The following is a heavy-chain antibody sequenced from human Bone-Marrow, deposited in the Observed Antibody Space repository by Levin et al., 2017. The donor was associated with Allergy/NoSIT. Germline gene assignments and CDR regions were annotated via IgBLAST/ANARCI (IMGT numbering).Heavy chain of an antibody. V-gene: IGHV3-11*03. J-gene: IGHJ4*02. CDR1: GFTFSDYY. CDR3: ARYCSGGSCPFDY. Sequence: SCAASGFTFSDYYMSWIRQAPGKGLEWVSYISSSSSYTNYADSVKGRFTISRDNAKNSLYLQMNSLRAEDTAVYYCARYCSGGSCPFDYWGQGTLVTVSS. CDR2: ISSSSSYT. D-gene: IGHD2-15*01.